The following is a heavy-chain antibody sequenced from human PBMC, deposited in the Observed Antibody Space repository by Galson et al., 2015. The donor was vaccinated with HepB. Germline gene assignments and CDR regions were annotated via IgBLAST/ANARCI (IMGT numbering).Heavy chain of an antibody. Sequence: SVKVSCKASGGTFSSYAISWVRQAPGQGLEWMGGIIPIFGTANYAQKFQGRVTITADESTSTAYMELSSLRSEDTAVYYCARDHPIVVVTASREGAFDIWGQGTMVTVSS. J-gene: IGHJ3*02. V-gene: IGHV1-69*13. CDR1: GGTFSSYA. CDR3: ARDHPIVVVTASREGAFDI. D-gene: IGHD2-21*02. CDR2: IIPIFGTA.